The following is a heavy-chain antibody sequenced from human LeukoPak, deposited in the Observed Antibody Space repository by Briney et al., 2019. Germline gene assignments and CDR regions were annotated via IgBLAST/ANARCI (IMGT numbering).Heavy chain of an antibody. J-gene: IGHJ4*02. CDR2: IYYSGST. V-gene: IGHV4-59*01. CDR3: ASAGYDYVWGSYRYDN. Sequence: NTSETLSLTCTVSGGSISSYYWSWIRQPPGKGLEWIGYIYYSGSTNYNPSLKSRVTISVDTSKNQFSLKLSSVTAADTAVYYCASAGYDYVWGSYRYDNWGQGTLVTVSS. D-gene: IGHD3-16*02. CDR1: GGSISSYY.